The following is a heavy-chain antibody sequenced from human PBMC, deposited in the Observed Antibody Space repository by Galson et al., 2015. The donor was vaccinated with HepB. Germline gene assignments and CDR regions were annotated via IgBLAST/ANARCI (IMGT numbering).Heavy chain of an antibody. Sequence: SVKVSCKASGYTFTSYGISWVRQAPGQGLEWMGWISAYNGNTNYAQKLQGRVTMTTDTSTSTAYMELRSLRSDDTAVYYCARGELFYDFWSGYYLRAFDIWGQGTMVTVSS. CDR1: GYTFTSYG. J-gene: IGHJ3*02. CDR3: ARGELFYDFWSGYYLRAFDI. V-gene: IGHV1-18*01. CDR2: ISAYNGNT. D-gene: IGHD3-3*01.